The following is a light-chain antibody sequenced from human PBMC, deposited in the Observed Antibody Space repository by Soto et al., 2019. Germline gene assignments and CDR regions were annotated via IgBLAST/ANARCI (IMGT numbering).Light chain of an antibody. J-gene: IGKJ3*01. Sequence: DIQMTQSPSTLSASVGDTVTITCRASESIDNWLAWYQQKPGKAPKLLIFAASTLQSGVPARFSGSGSGTLFTLTINGLLPEDVATYYCQKYDRAPFTFGPGTKVDIK. V-gene: IGKV1-27*01. CDR2: AAS. CDR3: QKYDRAPFT. CDR1: ESIDNW.